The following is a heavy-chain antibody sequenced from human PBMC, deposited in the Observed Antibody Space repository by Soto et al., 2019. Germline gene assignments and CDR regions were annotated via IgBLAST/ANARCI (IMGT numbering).Heavy chain of an antibody. CDR3: NSAGGPVFY. CDR2: IKSKTDGGTT. J-gene: IGHJ4*02. V-gene: IGHV3-15*07. D-gene: IGHD1-7*01. CDR1: GFTFSNAW. Sequence: EVQLVESGGGLVKPGGSLRLSCAASGFTFSNAWMNWVRQAPGKGLEWVGRIKSKTDGGTTDYAEPVKGRFTISREDSKNTLYLQMNSLKAKDTAGYYWNSAGGPVFYWGQGTLVTVSS.